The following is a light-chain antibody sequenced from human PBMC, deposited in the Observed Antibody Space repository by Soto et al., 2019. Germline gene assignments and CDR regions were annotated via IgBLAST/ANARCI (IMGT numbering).Light chain of an antibody. J-gene: IGKJ5*01. Sequence: EIVMTQSPATLSVSPGERATLSCRASQSVSSNLAWYQQKPGQAPRLLIYGASTRATGIPDRFSGSGSGTDFTLAIRRLEPEDSAVYYCQQYGGSPSITFGQGTRLEIK. CDR1: QSVSSN. V-gene: IGKV3-20*01. CDR3: QQYGGSPSIT. CDR2: GAS.